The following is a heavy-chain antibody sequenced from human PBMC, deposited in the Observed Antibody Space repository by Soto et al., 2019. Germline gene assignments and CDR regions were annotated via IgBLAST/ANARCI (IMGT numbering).Heavy chain of an antibody. D-gene: IGHD3-22*01. CDR1: GFSLSTSGVG. V-gene: IGHV2-5*02. CDR2: IYWDDDK. CDR3: AHSYYDTSGYYYALDH. Sequence: QITLKESGPTLVKPTQTLTLTCTFSGFSLSTSGVGVGWIRQPPGKALEWLALIYWDDDKRYSPSLKSRLTITKDTSKNQVVLTVTNMDPVDTATYYCAHSYYDTSGYYYALDHWGQGTLVTVSS. J-gene: IGHJ4*02.